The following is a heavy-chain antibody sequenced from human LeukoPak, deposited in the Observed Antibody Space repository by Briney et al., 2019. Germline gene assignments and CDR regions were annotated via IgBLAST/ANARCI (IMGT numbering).Heavy chain of an antibody. CDR3: ARQDTMIVVDY. J-gene: IGHJ4*02. V-gene: IGHV4-59*08. Sequence: PSETLSLTCTVSGGPISSYYWSWIRQPPGKGLEWIGYIYYSGGTNYNPSLKSRVTISVDTSKNQFSLKLSSVTAADTAVYYCARQDTMIVVDYWGQGILVTVSS. CDR2: IYYSGGT. CDR1: GGPISSYY. D-gene: IGHD3-22*01.